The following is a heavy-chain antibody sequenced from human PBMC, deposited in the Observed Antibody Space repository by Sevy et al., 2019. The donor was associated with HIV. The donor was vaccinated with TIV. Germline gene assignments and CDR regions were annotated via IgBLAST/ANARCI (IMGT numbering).Heavy chain of an antibody. CDR2: ISAYNGNT. Sequence: ASVKVSCKASGYTFTSYGISWVRQAPGQGLEWMGWISAYNGNTNYAQKLQGKVTMTTDTSTSTAYMELRSLRSDDTAVYYCARVGYAIFTGYYNRWFDPWGQGTLVTVSS. CDR1: GYTFTSYG. V-gene: IGHV1-18*04. CDR3: ARVGYAIFTGYYNRWFDP. J-gene: IGHJ5*02. D-gene: IGHD3-9*01.